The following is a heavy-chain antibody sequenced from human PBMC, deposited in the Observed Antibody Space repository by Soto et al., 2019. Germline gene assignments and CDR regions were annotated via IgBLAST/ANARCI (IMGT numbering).Heavy chain of an antibody. D-gene: IGHD1-26*01. J-gene: IGHJ5*02. Sequence: EVQLVESGGGLVQPGGSLRLSCAASGFTFSDHYMDWVRQAPGKGLEWVGRTRNKANSYTTEYAASVKGRFTISRDDSTNSLYLQMNSLKTEDTAVYYCARSGSVDPWGQGTLVTVSS. CDR3: ARSGSVDP. CDR2: TRNKANSYTT. CDR1: GFTFSDHY. V-gene: IGHV3-72*01.